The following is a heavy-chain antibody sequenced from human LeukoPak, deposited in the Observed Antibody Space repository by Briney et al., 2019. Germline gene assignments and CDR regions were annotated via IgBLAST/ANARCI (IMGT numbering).Heavy chain of an antibody. J-gene: IGHJ4*02. CDR3: AKGGSTYECDY. Sequence: GGSLRLSCAASGFTFDDYAMHWVRQAPGKGLEWVSAISGSGGSTYYADSVKGRFTISRDNSKNTLYLQMNSLRAEDTAVYYCAKGGSTYECDYWGQGTLVTVSS. CDR1: GFTFDDYA. V-gene: IGHV3-23*01. CDR2: ISGSGGST. D-gene: IGHD2-15*01.